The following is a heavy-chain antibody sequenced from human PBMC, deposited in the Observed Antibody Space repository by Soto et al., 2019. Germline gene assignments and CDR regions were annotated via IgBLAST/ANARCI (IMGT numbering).Heavy chain of an antibody. D-gene: IGHD3-10*01. V-gene: IGHV5-51*01. CDR3: ARLGGVTMVRGVIPAYYYYGMDV. CDR1: GYSFTSYW. CDR2: IYPGDSDT. J-gene: IGHJ6*02. Sequence: GESLKISCKGSGYSFTSYWIGWVRQMPGKGLEWMGIIYPGDSDTRYSPSFQGQVTISADKSISTAYLQWSSLKASDTAMYYCARLGGVTMVRGVIPAYYYYGMDVWGQGTTVTAP.